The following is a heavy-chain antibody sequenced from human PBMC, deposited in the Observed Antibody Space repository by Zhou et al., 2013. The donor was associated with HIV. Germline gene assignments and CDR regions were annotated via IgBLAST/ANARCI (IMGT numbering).Heavy chain of an antibody. CDR2: VSGYNGIT. CDR1: GYTFTSYG. D-gene: IGHD4-17*01. CDR3: ATLYPQVDQDQTT. V-gene: IGHV1-18*01. Sequence: QVQLVQSGAEVKKAGASVKVSCKTSGYTFTSYGISWVRQAPGQGLEWMGWVSGYNGITTYAQKFQGRVIMTTDSSTTTASMELMSLRSDDTAVYFXATLYPQVDQDQTTWGHGNPGPPSP. J-gene: IGHJ4*02.